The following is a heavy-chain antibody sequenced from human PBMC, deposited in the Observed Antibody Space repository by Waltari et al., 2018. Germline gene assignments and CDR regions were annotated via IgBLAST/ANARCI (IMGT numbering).Heavy chain of an antibody. CDR2: TNPNGGGT. D-gene: IGHD6-6*01. J-gene: IGHJ3*02. CDR3: ARVARSSSSVRDAFDI. CDR1: GYTFTGYY. V-gene: IGHV1-2*02. Sequence: QVQLVQSGAEVKKPGASVKVSCKASGYTFTGYYMHWVRQAPGQGLEWVGWTNPNGGGTNDAQRFQGRVTMTRDTSISTAYMELSRLRSDDTAVYYCARVARSSSSVRDAFDIWGQGTMVTVSS.